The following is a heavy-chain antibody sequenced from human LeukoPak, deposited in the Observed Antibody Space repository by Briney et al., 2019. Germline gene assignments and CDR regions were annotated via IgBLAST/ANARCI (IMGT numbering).Heavy chain of an antibody. CDR1: GFTFSSYA. CDR2: ISGSGGST. V-gene: IGHV3-23*01. D-gene: IGHD1-26*01. CDR3: AASGATIDAVDI. J-gene: IGHJ3*02. Sequence: GGSLRLSCAASGFTFSSYAMSWVRQAPGKGLEWVSAISGSGGSTYYADSVKGRFTISRDNSKNTLYLQMNSLRAEDTATYYCAASGATIDAVDIWGQGTMVSVSS.